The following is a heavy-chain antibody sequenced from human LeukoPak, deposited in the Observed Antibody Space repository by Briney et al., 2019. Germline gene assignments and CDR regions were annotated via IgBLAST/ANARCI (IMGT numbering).Heavy chain of an antibody. CDR1: GFTFSSYG. Sequence: GGSLRLSCAASGFTFSSYGMSWVRQAPGKGLEWVSAISGSGGSTYYADSVKGRFTISRDNSKNTLYLQMNSLRAEDTAVYYCAKDTRWFGEWSDYWGQGTLVTVSS. CDR3: AKDTRWFGEWSDY. CDR2: ISGSGGST. V-gene: IGHV3-23*01. D-gene: IGHD3-10*01. J-gene: IGHJ4*02.